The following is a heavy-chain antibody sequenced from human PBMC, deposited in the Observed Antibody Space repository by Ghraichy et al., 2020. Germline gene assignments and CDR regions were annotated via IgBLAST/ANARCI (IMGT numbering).Heavy chain of an antibody. D-gene: IGHD2-8*01. CDR2: INHSGST. J-gene: IGHJ4*02. Sequence: SETLSLTCAVYGGSFSGYYWSWIRQPPGKGLEWIGEINHSGSTNYNPSLKSRVTISVDTSKNQFSLKLSSVTAADTAVYYCARHRGYCTNGVCYTAGSDYWGQGTLVTVSS. V-gene: IGHV4-34*01. CDR3: ARHRGYCTNGVCYTAGSDY. CDR1: GGSFSGYY.